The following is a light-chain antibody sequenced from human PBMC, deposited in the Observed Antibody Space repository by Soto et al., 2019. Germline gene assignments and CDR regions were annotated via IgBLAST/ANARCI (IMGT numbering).Light chain of an antibody. CDR1: SSDVGGYNY. J-gene: IGLJ2*01. CDR3: NSYAGSNNVL. V-gene: IGLV2-8*01. CDR2: EVS. Sequence: QSALTQPPSASGSPGQSVTISCTGTSSDVGGYNYVSWYQQHPGKAPKLMIYEVSKRPSGVPDRFSGSKSGNTASLTVSGLQAGDEADYYCNSYAGSNNVLFGGGTKVTVL.